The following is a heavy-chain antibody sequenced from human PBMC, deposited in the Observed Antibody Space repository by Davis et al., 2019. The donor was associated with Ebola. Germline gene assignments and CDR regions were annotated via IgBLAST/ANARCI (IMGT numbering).Heavy chain of an antibody. V-gene: IGHV3-53*01. D-gene: IGHD3-10*01. CDR2: VHSRSGI. Sequence: GGSLRLSCSASGYTVGSDFMIWARQAPGKGLKWLSMVHSRSGIFYADSVRGRFTISTDTSKNMLYLQMNSLRVDDTALYYCATRGPWGQGTLVTVSS. J-gene: IGHJ5*02. CDR3: ATRGP. CDR1: GYTVGSDF.